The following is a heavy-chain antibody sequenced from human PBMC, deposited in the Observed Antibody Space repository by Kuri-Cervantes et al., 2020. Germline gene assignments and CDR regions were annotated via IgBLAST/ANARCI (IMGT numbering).Heavy chain of an antibody. Sequence: ASVKVSCKSSGYTFTSYGISWVRQAPGQGLEWLGWSSAYNGNTKIAQKFQGRVTVTADTSTDTAYMQLRSLRSDDTAVYYCARDLRKGTWIQLWSTDYYYMDVWGKGTTVTVSS. V-gene: IGHV1-18*01. CDR2: SSAYNGNT. J-gene: IGHJ6*03. CDR3: ARDLRKGTWIQLWSTDYYYMDV. D-gene: IGHD5-18*01. CDR1: GYTFTSYG.